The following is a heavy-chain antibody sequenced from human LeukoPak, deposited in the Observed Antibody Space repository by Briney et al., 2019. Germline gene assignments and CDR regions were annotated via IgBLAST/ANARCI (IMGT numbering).Heavy chain of an antibody. D-gene: IGHD4/OR15-4a*01. J-gene: IGHJ4*01. V-gene: IGHV4-34*01. CDR3: ARARSGCYLFAY. CDR1: GGSFSGYY. Sequence: PSETLSLTCAVYGGSFSGYYWSWIRQPPGKGLEWIGEIDHSGSTNYNPSLKSRVTISVDTSKNQFSLKLSSVTAADTAVYYCARARSGCYLFAYWGHGTLVTVS. CDR2: IDHSGST.